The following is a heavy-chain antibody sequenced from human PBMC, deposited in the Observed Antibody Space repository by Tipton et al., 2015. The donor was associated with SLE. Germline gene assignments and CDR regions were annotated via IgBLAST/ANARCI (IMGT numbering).Heavy chain of an antibody. CDR3: TKGVYSVLNWFDP. J-gene: IGHJ5*02. CDR1: GRPIGSGNYF. CDR2: ISTGGDT. Sequence: TLSLTCTLSGRPIGSGNYFWNWLRQPAGERLEWIGRISTGGDTSYNPSLKNRVTISIDISKNQFSLKMTSMTAADTAVYYCTKGVYSVLNWFDPWGQGTQVTVSS. D-gene: IGHD4-11*01. V-gene: IGHV4-61*02.